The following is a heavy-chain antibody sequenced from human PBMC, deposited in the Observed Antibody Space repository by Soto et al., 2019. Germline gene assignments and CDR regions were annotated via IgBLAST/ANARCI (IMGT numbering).Heavy chain of an antibody. CDR2: LGAARDP. J-gene: IGHJ6*02. CDR1: GFSFRDYD. Sequence: EVQLVESGGGSVQPGESLRLSCAASGFSFRDYDMHWVRQRKGKGLEWVSALGAARDPYYVGSVKGRFSVSRDNAQNSLFLQMNNLRVADTAVYFCARAYLGRLPRRADYYYAMDVWGRGTTVTVSS. V-gene: IGHV3-13*05. D-gene: IGHD1-26*01. CDR3: ARAYLGRLPRRADYYYAMDV.